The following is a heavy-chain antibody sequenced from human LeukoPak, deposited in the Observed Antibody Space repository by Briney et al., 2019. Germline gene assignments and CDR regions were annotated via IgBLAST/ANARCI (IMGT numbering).Heavy chain of an antibody. V-gene: IGHV1-18*01. Sequence: GASVKVSCKASGYTFTSYGISWVRQAPGQGLEWMGWISAYNGNTNYAQKLQGRVTMTTDTSTSTAYMELRSLRSDDTAVYYCARDYDILTGYSSKGDYWGQGTLVTVSS. D-gene: IGHD3-9*01. CDR2: ISAYNGNT. J-gene: IGHJ4*02. CDR3: ARDYDILTGYSSKGDY. CDR1: GYTFTSYG.